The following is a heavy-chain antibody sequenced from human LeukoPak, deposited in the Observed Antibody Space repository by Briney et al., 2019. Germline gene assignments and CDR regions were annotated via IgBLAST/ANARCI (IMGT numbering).Heavy chain of an antibody. D-gene: IGHD3-22*01. J-gene: IGHJ4*02. CDR3: TRDYDQMGRED. CDR1: GFTFGDYA. V-gene: IGHV3-49*03. CDR2: IRSKAYGGTT. Sequence: SGGSLRLSCTASGFTFGDYAMSWFRQAPGKGLEWVGFIRSKAYGGTTEYAASVKGRFTISRDDSKSIAYLQMNSLKTEDTAVYYCTRDYDQMGREDWGQGTLVTVSS.